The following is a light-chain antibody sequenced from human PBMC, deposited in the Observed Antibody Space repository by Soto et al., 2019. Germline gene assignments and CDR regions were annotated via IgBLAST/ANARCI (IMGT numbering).Light chain of an antibody. CDR2: DAS. V-gene: IGKV3-11*01. CDR1: QSVSSY. Sequence: DIVLTQYTATLSLSPWERDTLFCRASQSVSSYLAWYQQKPGQAPRLLIYDASNRATGIPARFSGSGSGTDFTLTISSLEPEDFAVYYCQQRSNWPATFGQGTKVDI. CDR3: QQRSNWPAT. J-gene: IGKJ1*01.